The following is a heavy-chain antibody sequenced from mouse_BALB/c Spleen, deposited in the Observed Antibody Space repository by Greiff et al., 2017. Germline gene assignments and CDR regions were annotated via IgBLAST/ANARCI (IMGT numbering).Heavy chain of an antibody. D-gene: IGHD1-1*01. Sequence: VKLVESGPGLVAPSQSLSISCTVSGFSLTSYGVHWVRQPPGKGLEWLGVIWAGGSTNYNSALMSRLSISSDNTKSQVFLKMNSLQTDDTAMYYCARGLITAVVEAYWGQGTLVTVSA. J-gene: IGHJ3*01. CDR2: IWAGGST. CDR1: GFSLTSYG. V-gene: IGHV2-9*02. CDR3: ARGLITAVVEAY.